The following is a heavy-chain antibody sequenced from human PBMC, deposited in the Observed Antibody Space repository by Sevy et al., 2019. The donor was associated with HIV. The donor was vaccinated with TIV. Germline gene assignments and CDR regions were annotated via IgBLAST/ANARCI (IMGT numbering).Heavy chain of an antibody. D-gene: IGHD5-12*01. V-gene: IGHV3-7*01. J-gene: IGHJ3*02. CDR2: IKQDGSEK. Sequence: GGSLRLSCAASGFTFSSYWMSWVRQAPGKGLEWVANIKQDGSEKYYVDSVKGRFTISRDNAKNSLYLQMNSLRAEDTAVYYCARDEVEMATIGGFDIWGQGTLVTVSS. CDR1: GFTFSSYW. CDR3: ARDEVEMATIGGFDI.